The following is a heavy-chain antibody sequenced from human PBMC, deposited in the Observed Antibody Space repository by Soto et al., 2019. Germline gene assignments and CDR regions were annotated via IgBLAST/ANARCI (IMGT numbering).Heavy chain of an antibody. CDR2: IWYDGSNK. CDR3: AREGRFLEWLLPHYYGMDV. V-gene: IGHV3-33*01. Sequence: QVQLVESGGGGVQPGSSLRLSCAASGFTFSSYGMHWVRQAPGKGLEWVAVIWYDGSNKYYADSVKGRFTISRDNSKNSLYLQMNSLRAEDTAVYYCAREGRFLEWLLPHYYGMDVWGQGTTVTVSS. J-gene: IGHJ6*02. CDR1: GFTFSSYG. D-gene: IGHD3-3*01.